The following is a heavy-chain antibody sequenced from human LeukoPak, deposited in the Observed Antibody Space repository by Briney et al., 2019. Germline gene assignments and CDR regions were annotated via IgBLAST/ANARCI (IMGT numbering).Heavy chain of an antibody. CDR3: AKDHISSGWYGTFGY. CDR1: GFTFSSYA. D-gene: IGHD6-19*01. J-gene: IGHJ4*02. CDR2: ISGSGGST. Sequence: GGSLRLSCAASGFTFSSYAMSWVRQAPGKGLEWVSAISGSGGSTYYADSVKGRFTISRDNSKNTLYLQMNSLRAEDTAVYYCAKDHISSGWYGTFGYWGQGTLVTVSS. V-gene: IGHV3-23*01.